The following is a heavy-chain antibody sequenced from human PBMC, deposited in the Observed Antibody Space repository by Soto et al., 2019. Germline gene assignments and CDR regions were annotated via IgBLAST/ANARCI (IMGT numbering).Heavy chain of an antibody. J-gene: IGHJ4*02. CDR3: AKGSRYWVFDGSQLDY. D-gene: IGHD2-15*01. CDR2: ISGSGGST. Sequence: GGSLRLSCAASGFTFSSYAMSWVRQAPGKGLEWVSAISGSGGSTYYADSVKGRFTISRDNSKNTLYLQMNSLRAEDTAVYYCAKGSRYWVFDGSQLDYWGQGTLVTVPQ. CDR1: GFTFSSYA. V-gene: IGHV3-23*01.